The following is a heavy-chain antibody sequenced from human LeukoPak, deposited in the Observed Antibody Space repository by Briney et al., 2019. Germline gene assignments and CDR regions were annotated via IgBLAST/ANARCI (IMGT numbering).Heavy chain of an antibody. Sequence: SETLSLTCTVSVGSISSYYWSWIRQPPGKGLEWIVYIYYSGSTNYNPSLKSRVTISVDTSKNQFSLKLSSVTAADTAVYYCARGKYDFWSGYYDYWGQGTLVTVSS. CDR3: ARGKYDFWSGYYDY. J-gene: IGHJ4*02. CDR2: IYYSGST. D-gene: IGHD3-3*01. CDR1: VGSISSYY. V-gene: IGHV4-59*01.